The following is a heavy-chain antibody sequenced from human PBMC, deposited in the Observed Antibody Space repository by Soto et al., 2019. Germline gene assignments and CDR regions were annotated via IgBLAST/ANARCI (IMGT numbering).Heavy chain of an antibody. CDR2: SSNSGSFT. D-gene: IGHD1-1*01. CDR3: VRSGDNYNLLDC. V-gene: IGHV3-11*06. J-gene: IGHJ4*02. Sequence: GGSLRLSCAASGFTFSDHYMSWIRQAPGKGLEWIGYSSNSGSFTRYADSVKGRFSISRDNAKNSLYLQINSLRGDDTAIYYCVRSGDNYNLLDCWGQGTPVTVSS. CDR1: GFTFSDHY.